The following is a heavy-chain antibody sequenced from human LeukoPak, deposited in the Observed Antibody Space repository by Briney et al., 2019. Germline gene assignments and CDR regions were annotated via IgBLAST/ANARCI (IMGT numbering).Heavy chain of an antibody. D-gene: IGHD3-16*01. Sequence: PSETLSLTCTVSGGSISSYYWSWIRQPPGKGLEWIGYIYNSGSTNSNPTLQSRAAISLDASKNQFSLKLTSVTAADTAVYYCARLRDLYNVFDHWGQGTLVTISS. CDR2: IYNSGST. CDR1: GGSISSYY. CDR3: ARLRDLYNVFDH. J-gene: IGHJ4*02. V-gene: IGHV4-59*08.